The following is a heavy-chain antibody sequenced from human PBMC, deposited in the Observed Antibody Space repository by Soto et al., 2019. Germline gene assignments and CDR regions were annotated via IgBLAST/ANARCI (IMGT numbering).Heavy chain of an antibody. CDR1: GGSISSSSYY. J-gene: IGHJ4*02. V-gene: IGHV4-39*01. Sequence: QLQLQESGPGLVKPSETLSLTCTVSGGSISSSSYYWGWIRQPPGKGLEWIGSIYYSGSTYYNPSLKSRVTISVDTSKNQFSLKLSSVTAADTAVYYCARLSSGWYRYFDYWGQGTLVTVSS. CDR3: ARLSSGWYRYFDY. CDR2: IYYSGST. D-gene: IGHD6-19*01.